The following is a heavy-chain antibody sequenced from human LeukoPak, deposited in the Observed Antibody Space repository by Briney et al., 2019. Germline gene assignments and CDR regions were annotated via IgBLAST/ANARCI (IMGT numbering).Heavy chain of an antibody. V-gene: IGHV4-59*08. CDR1: GGSISSYY. CDR2: IYYSGST. Sequence: SETLFLTCTVSGGSISSYYWSWIRQPPGKGLEWIGYIYYSGSTNYIPSLKSRVTISVDKSKNQFSLKLSSVTAADTAVYYCARGSDYRSYYYYMDVWGKGTTVTVSS. CDR3: ARGSDYRSYYYYMDV. J-gene: IGHJ6*03. D-gene: IGHD4-11*01.